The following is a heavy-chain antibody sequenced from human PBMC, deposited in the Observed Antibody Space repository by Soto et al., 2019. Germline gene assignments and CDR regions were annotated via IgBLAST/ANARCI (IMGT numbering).Heavy chain of an antibody. CDR3: ARRPRYSNYVPFDY. CDR1: GGSISSGGYY. V-gene: IGHV4-31*03. Sequence: QVQLQESGPGLVKPSQTLSLTCTVSGGSISSGGYYWSWIRQHPGKGLEWIGYIYYSGSTYYNPCIKSRVTISVDTSKSQFSLKLRSVTATETAVNYCARRPRYSNYVPFDYWGQGTLVTVSS. D-gene: IGHD4-4*01. J-gene: IGHJ4*02. CDR2: IYYSGST.